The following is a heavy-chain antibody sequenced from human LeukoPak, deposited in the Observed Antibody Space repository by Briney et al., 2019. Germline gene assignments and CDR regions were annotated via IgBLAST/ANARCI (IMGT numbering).Heavy chain of an antibody. CDR3: AVMYSSGWYSRYYCDY. Sequence: ASVKVSCKASGYTFTSYDINWVRQATGQGLEWMGWMNPNSGNTGYAQKFQGRVTMTRNTSISTAYMELSSLRSEDTAVYYCAVMYSSGWYSRYYCDYWGQGTLVTVSS. V-gene: IGHV1-8*01. CDR1: GYTFTSYD. J-gene: IGHJ4*02. CDR2: MNPNSGNT. D-gene: IGHD6-19*01.